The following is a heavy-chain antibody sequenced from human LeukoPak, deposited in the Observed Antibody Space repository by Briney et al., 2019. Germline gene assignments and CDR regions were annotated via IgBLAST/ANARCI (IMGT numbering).Heavy chain of an antibody. CDR1: GGSFSGYY. D-gene: IGHD2-15*01. V-gene: IGHV4-34*01. CDR2: SNHRGRA. Sequence: AETLSLTCAVYGGSFSGYYCGWIRQPPRNGLECIGESNHRGRANYNPSLKTRVTIPVDTTSKQFSMKLSSVPAADTAVYYCARGLYAVVVAATPFDYWGQGTLVTVSS. J-gene: IGHJ4*02. CDR3: ARGLYAVVVAATPFDY.